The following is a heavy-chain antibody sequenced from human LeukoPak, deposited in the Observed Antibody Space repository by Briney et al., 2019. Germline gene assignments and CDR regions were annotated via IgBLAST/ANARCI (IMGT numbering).Heavy chain of an antibody. CDR2: ISSSSNYI. CDR1: GFTFSSYS. Sequence: GGSLRLSCAVSGFTFSSYSMNWVRQAPGKGLEWVSSISSSSNYIYYADSVRGRFTISRDNSKNTLYLQMNSLRAEDTAVYYCAKDGVEMATITALDYWGQGTLVTVSS. D-gene: IGHD5-24*01. CDR3: AKDGVEMATITALDY. J-gene: IGHJ4*02. V-gene: IGHV3-21*01.